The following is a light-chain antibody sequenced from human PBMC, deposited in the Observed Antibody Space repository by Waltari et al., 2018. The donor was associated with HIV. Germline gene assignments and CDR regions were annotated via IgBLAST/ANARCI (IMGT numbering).Light chain of an antibody. CDR1: SSNLGSNY. J-gene: IGLJ3*02. V-gene: IGLV1-47*01. CDR2: RNN. Sequence: HSVLTQPPSVSGAPGQRVTISCSGSSSNLGSNYVYWYQQLPGTAPKLLIYRNNQRPSGVPDRFSGSKSGTSASLAISGLRSEDEADYYCAAWDDSLSGWVFGGGTKL. CDR3: AAWDDSLSGWV.